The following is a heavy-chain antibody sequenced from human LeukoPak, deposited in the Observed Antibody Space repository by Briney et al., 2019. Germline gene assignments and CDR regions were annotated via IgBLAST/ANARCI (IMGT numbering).Heavy chain of an antibody. CDR3: ARATSYGDYVDY. J-gene: IGHJ4*02. CDR1: GGSISSYY. Sequence: SKTLSLTCTVSGGSISSYYWSWIRQPPGKGLEWIGYIDYSGNTNYNPSLKSRVTISVDTSKNQFSLKLSSVTAADTAVYYCARATSYGDYVDYWGQGTLVTVSS. V-gene: IGHV4-59*08. CDR2: IDYSGNT. D-gene: IGHD4-17*01.